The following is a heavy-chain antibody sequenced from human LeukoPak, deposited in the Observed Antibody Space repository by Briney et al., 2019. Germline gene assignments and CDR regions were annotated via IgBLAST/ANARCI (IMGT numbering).Heavy chain of an antibody. CDR1: GFTFNSHA. J-gene: IGHJ4*02. Sequence: PGGSLRLSCAASGFTFNSHAIHWVRQAPGKGLEWVAVIWYDGSNKYYADSVKGRFTISRDDSKNTLYLQMNSLRAEDTAVYYCAKSRSDDSSGYFGYWGQGTMVTVSS. CDR3: AKSRSDDSSGYFGY. D-gene: IGHD3-22*01. CDR2: IWYDGSNK. V-gene: IGHV3-30*02.